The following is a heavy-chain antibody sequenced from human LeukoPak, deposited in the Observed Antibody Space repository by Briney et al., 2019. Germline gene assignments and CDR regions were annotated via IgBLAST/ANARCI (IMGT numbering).Heavy chain of an antibody. CDR3: AGDATSHWAGGPFDY. CDR1: GGSISSYY. CDR2: IYTSGST. V-gene: IGHV4-4*07. Sequence: PSETLSLTCTVSGGSISSYYWSWIRQPAGKGLEWIGRIYTSGSTNYNPSLKSRVTMSVDTSKNQFSLKLSSVTAADTAVYYCAGDATSHWAGGPFDYWGQGTLVTVSS. D-gene: IGHD2-2*01. J-gene: IGHJ4*02.